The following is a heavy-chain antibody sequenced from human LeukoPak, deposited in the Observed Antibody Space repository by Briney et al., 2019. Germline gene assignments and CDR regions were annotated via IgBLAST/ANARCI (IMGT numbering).Heavy chain of an antibody. D-gene: IGHD2-2*01. Sequence: AALTVSYKASRYTFTSYDINWMRRGTRPGHEWMGWMNPNSGNTGYAQKFQGRVTMTRNSSISTAYMEVSSLRSEDTAVYYCARSEYQLSSPYYYGMDVWGQGTTVTVSS. CDR2: MNPNSGNT. CDR3: ARSEYQLSSPYYYGMDV. CDR1: RYTFTSYD. V-gene: IGHV1-8*01. J-gene: IGHJ6*02.